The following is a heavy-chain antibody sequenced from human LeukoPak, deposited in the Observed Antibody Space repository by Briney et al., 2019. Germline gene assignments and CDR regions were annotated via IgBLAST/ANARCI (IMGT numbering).Heavy chain of an antibody. CDR1: XXSIXXXY. CDR3: TREVSTVTFDY. V-gene: IGHV4-59*01. CDR2: VYYNGLT. J-gene: IGHJ4*02. Sequence: TLSLTCXXXXXSIXXXYWTWIRQTPGKGLEWIGYVYYNGLTSYNASLRSRLILSVDTARNQVSLKLTSVTAADTAVYYCTREVSTVTFDYWGQGTLVTVSS. D-gene: IGHD4-17*01.